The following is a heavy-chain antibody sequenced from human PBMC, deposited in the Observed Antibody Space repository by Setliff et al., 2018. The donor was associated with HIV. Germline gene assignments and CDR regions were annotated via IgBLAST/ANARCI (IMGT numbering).Heavy chain of an antibody. J-gene: IGHJ4*02. D-gene: IGHD5-12*01. CDR3: HSGYDTEEQSYFDY. CDR2: VNRDGSST. Sequence: GGSLRLSCAASGFSFDVFAMPWVRQAPGKGLEWVSRVNRDGSSTAYAYSVKDRFTISRDNAKNTLYLQMNSLRAEDTGVYYCHSGYDTEEQSYFDYWGQGALVTVSS. V-gene: IGHV3-74*01. CDR1: GFSFDVFA.